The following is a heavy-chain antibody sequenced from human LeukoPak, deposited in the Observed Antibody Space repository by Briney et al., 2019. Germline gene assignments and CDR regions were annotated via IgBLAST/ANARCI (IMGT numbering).Heavy chain of an antibody. CDR1: GFIFSSYW. D-gene: IGHD5-24*01. Sequence: GGSLRLSCAASGFIFSSYWMHWVRQAPGEGLVWVSRISNDGSSTSYADSVKGRFTTSRDNAKNTLYLQMNSLRAEDTAVYYCARETEMANLDYWGQGTLVTVSS. CDR3: ARETEMANLDY. J-gene: IGHJ4*02. CDR2: ISNDGSST. V-gene: IGHV3-74*01.